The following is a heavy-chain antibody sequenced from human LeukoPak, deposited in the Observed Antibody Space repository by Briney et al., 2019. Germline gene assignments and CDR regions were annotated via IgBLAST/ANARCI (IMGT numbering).Heavy chain of an antibody. V-gene: IGHV3-66*01. Sequence: GGSLRLSCAASGFTVSTNYMSWVRQAPGKGLEWVSVIFGGGGTSYADSVEGRFTVSRDNSKNTPYLQMNSLRAEDTAVYYCASLRGMDVWGQGTTVTVSS. J-gene: IGHJ6*02. CDR2: IFGGGGT. CDR3: ASLRGMDV. CDR1: GFTVSTNY.